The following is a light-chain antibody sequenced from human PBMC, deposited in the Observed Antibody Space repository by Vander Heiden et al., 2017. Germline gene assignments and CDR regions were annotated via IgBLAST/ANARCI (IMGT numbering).Light chain of an antibody. CDR2: GNS. CDR3: QSFDNSLSAVI. V-gene: IGLV1-40*01. J-gene: IGLJ2*01. Sequence: QSVLTQPPSVAGAPGPGVTISCTGSNSNIGATYDVHWYQQLPGTAPKLLIYGNSYRPSGVSDRFSASKSGTSASLAITGLQAEDEGDYYCQSFDNSLSAVIFGGGTKVTVL. CDR1: NSNIGATYD.